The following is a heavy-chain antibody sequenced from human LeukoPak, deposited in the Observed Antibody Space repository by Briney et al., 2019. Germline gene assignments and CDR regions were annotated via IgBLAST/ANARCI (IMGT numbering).Heavy chain of an antibody. Sequence: GGSLRLSCVASGFTFSSYWMSWVRQAPGKGLEWVSLIASSGLNTYYADSVRGRFTISRDNSKNTLSLQMNSLRVEDTAIYYCARDIELSTWGLGTLVTVSS. CDR1: GFTFSSYW. CDR3: ARDIELST. V-gene: IGHV3-23*01. CDR2: IASSGLNT. D-gene: IGHD5-12*01. J-gene: IGHJ3*01.